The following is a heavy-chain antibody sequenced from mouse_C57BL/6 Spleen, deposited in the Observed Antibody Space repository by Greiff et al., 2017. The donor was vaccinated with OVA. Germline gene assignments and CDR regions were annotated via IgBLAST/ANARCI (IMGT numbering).Heavy chain of an antibody. CDR1: GYAFSSSW. CDR3: AREGATVVFDY. J-gene: IGHJ2*01. Sequence: VQLQQSGPELVKPGASVKISCKASGYAFSSSWMNWVKQRPGKGLEWIGRIYPGDGDTNYNGKFKGKATLTADKSSSTAYMQLSSLTSEDSAVYFCAREGATVVFDYWGKGTTLTVSS. V-gene: IGHV1-82*01. CDR2: IYPGDGDT. D-gene: IGHD1-1*01.